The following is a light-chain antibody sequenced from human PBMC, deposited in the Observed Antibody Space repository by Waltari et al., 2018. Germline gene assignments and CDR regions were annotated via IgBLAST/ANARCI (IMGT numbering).Light chain of an antibody. J-gene: IGKJ1*01. Sequence: DIQMTQYPSSLSASIGDRVTITCRASQSISRHLSWYQQQPGEAPKLLIYAATTLHSWVPIRFIGSGSGTDFSLTISGLQPEDLATYYCQQNYNTPRTFGQGTKVEIK. V-gene: IGKV1-39*01. CDR2: AAT. CDR3: QQNYNTPRT. CDR1: QSISRH.